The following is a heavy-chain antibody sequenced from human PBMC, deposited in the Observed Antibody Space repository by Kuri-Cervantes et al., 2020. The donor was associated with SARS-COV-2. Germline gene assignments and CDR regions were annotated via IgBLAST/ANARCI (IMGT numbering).Heavy chain of an antibody. V-gene: IGHV3-15*01. Sequence: GGSLRLSCAASGFTFSNAWMSWVRQAPGKGLEWVGRIKSKTDGGTTDYAAPVKGRCTISRDDSKNTLYLQMNSLKTEDTAVYFCTTDPIVVVPAALRSWGQGTLVTVSS. J-gene: IGHJ5*02. D-gene: IGHD2-2*01. CDR2: IKSKTDGGTT. CDR3: TTDPIVVVPAALRS. CDR1: GFTFSNAW.